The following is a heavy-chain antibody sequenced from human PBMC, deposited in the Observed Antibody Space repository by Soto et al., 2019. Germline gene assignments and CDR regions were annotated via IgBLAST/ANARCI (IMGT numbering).Heavy chain of an antibody. Sequence: APVKRSWKTSGGANRGYAGSWRRQAPGQGNEWTGLINPSGGSTSYAQKFQGRVTMTGDTSTITVYMELSSLRSEDTAVYYCARETGYCSGGSCYSDYYYYMDVWAKGTTVTVSS. D-gene: IGHD2-15*01. J-gene: IGHJ6*03. CDR1: GGANRGYA. V-gene: IGHV1-46*03. CDR3: ARETGYCSGGSCYSDYYYYMDV. CDR2: INPSGGST.